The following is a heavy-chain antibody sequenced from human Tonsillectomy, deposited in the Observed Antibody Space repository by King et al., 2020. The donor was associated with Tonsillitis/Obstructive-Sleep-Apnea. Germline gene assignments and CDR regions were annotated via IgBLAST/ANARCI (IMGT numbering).Heavy chain of an antibody. CDR1: GFTLSDHY. J-gene: IGHJ5*02. Sequence: QLVQSGGGLVQPGGSLRLSCAASGFTLSDHYKDWGRQAPGKGLEWVGRTRNKANSFTPEYAAPVKGRLTITKDDSKNSLYRQMNSLKPEDAAVYYCARGVGKEGPWGQGTLVTVSS. CDR2: TRNKANSFTP. V-gene: IGHV3-72*01. CDR3: ARGVGKEGP. D-gene: IGHD1-26*01.